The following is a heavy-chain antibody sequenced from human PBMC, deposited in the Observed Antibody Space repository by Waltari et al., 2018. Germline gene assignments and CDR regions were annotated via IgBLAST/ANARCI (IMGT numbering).Heavy chain of an antibody. V-gene: IGHV4-39*07. D-gene: IGHD1-26*01. CDR2: IYYSVST. CDR3: ARDGWELLHQYFDY. CDR1: GGSISSSSYY. Sequence: QLQLQESGPGLVKPSATLSLTCTVSGGSISSSSYYWGWIRQPPGKGLEWIGSIYYSVSTYYNPSLKSRVTISVDTSKNQFSLKLSSVTAADTAVYYCARDGWELLHQYFDYWGQGTLVTVSS. J-gene: IGHJ4*02.